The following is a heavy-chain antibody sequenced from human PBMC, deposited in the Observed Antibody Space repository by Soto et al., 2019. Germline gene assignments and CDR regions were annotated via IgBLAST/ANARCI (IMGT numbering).Heavy chain of an antibody. CDR2: IYSGGTT. V-gene: IGHV3-66*01. J-gene: IGHJ4*02. CDR1: GFTVSSNY. CDR3: ASGASGNYR. Sequence: EVQLVESEGGLVQPGGSLRLSCAASGFTVSSNYMTWVCQAPGKGLEWVSNIYSGGTTSYADCVKGRFTISRDNSKNTLFLQMNSLRDDDTAVYYCASGASGNYRWGQGTLVTVSS. D-gene: IGHD3-10*01.